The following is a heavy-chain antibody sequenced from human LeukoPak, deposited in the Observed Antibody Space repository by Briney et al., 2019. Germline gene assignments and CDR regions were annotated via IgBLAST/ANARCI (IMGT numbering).Heavy chain of an antibody. CDR1: GDSVSRSDSY. J-gene: IGHJ1*01. Sequence: TSEILSLTCSASGDSVSRSDSYWDWIRQPPGKGLEWIGTIYFSGRTYYSPSLKSRVTMSVDPSNNQFSLNLRSVTAADTAVYYCARRRYYDGSGYLEWGQGTLLSVSS. D-gene: IGHD3-22*01. CDR3: ARRRYYDGSGYLE. CDR2: IYFSGRT. V-gene: IGHV4-39*01.